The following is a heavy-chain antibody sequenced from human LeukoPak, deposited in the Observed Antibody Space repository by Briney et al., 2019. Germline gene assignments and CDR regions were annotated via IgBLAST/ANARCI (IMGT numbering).Heavy chain of an antibody. CDR3: ARSRSLEWFLVGEFDY. D-gene: IGHD3-3*01. V-gene: IGHV4-4*07. CDR1: GGSISSYY. J-gene: IGHJ4*02. CDR2: IYTSGST. Sequence: SETLSLTCTVYGGSISSYYWSWIRQPAGKGLEWIGRIYTSGSTNYNPSLKSRVTMSVDTSKNQFSLKLSSVTAADTAVYYCARSRSLEWFLVGEFDYWGQGTLVTVSS.